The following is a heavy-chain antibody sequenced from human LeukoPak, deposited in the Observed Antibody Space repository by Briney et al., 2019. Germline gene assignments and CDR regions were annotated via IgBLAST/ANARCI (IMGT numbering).Heavy chain of an antibody. V-gene: IGHV3-48*04. CDR2: ISSSSTI. Sequence: GGSLRLSCAASGFTFSSYSMNWVRQAPGKGLEWVSYISSSSTIYYADSVKGRFTISRDNAKNSLYLQMNSLRAEDTAVYYCAREYYYFDYWGQGTLVTVSS. CDR3: AREYYYFDY. CDR1: GFTFSSYS. J-gene: IGHJ4*02. D-gene: IGHD2-8*01.